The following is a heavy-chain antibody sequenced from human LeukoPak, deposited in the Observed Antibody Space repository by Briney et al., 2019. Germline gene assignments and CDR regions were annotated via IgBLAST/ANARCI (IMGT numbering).Heavy chain of an antibody. CDR2: IIPIFGTA. J-gene: IGHJ4*02. CDR1: GGTFSNYA. V-gene: IGHV1-69*13. D-gene: IGHD6-19*01. Sequence: SVKVSCKASGGTFSNYAISWVRQAPGQGLEWMGGIIPIFGTANYAQKFQGRVTITADESTSTAYMELSSLRSEDTAVYYCARGSSSGWHTDYWGQGTLVTVSS. CDR3: ARGSSSGWHTDY.